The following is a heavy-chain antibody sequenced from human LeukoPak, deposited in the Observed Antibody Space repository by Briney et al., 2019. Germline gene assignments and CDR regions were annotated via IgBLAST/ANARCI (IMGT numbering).Heavy chain of an antibody. V-gene: IGHV5-51*01. CDR2: IYPGDSDT. CDR3: ARGPYYSYSSGYYIH. CDR1: GYSFTTYW. J-gene: IGHJ4*02. Sequence: GESLKISCKGSGYSFTTYWIGWVRQMPGKGLEWMGIIYPGDSDTRYSPSFQGQVTISADESISTAYLQWSSLKASDTAMYYCARGPYYSYSSGYYIHWGQGTLVTVSS. D-gene: IGHD3-22*01.